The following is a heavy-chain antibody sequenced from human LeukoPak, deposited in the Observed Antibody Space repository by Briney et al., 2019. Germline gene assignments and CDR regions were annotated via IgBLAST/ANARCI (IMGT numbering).Heavy chain of an antibody. V-gene: IGHV4-31*03. CDR1: GGSISSGGYY. CDR3: AGRRGSSLASIDS. Sequence: PSETLSLTCTVSGGSISSGGYYWSWIRQHPGKGLEWFGYIYYSGSTYYNPSLKSRVTISVDTSKNQFSLKLSSVTAADTAVYYCAGRRGSSLASIDSWGQGTLVTVSS. J-gene: IGHJ4*02. D-gene: IGHD2-15*01. CDR2: IYYSGST.